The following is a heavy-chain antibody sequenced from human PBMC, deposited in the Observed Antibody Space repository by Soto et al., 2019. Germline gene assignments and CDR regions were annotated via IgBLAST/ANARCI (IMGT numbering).Heavy chain of an antibody. CDR3: ARESDFDWLSRRGIETWFAP. J-gene: IGHJ5*02. CDR2: INHSGST. D-gene: IGHD3-9*01. CDR1: GGSFSGYY. V-gene: IGHV4-34*01. Sequence: QVQLQQWGAGLLKPSETLSLTCAVYGGSFSGYYWSWIRQPPGKGLEWIGEINHSGSTNYNPSLKSRVTISVDTSKNQFSLKLSSVTAADTAVYYCARESDFDWLSRRGIETWFAPWGQGTLVTVSS.